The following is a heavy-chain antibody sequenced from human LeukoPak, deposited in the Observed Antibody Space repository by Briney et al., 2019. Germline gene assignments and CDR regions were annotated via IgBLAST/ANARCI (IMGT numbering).Heavy chain of an antibody. CDR3: ARRPYFDY. Sequence: GGSLRLSRVPSGFTFSKYNMNWVRRAPGKGLEWVSSISSSSSYIYYADSVKGRLTISRDNAKNSLYLQMNSLRAEDTAVYYCARRPYFDYWGQGTLVTVSS. CDR1: GFTFSKYN. V-gene: IGHV3-21*01. J-gene: IGHJ4*02. CDR2: ISSSSSYI.